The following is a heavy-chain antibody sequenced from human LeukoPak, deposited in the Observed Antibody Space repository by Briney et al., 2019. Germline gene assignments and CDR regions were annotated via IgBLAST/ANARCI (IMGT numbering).Heavy chain of an antibody. CDR3: ARGQGATVPQVGKNWFDP. V-gene: IGHV4-38-2*02. Sequence: SETLSLTCTVSGYSISSGYYWGWIRQPPGKGLEWIGSIYHSGSTYYNPSLKSRVTISVDTSKNQFSLKLSSVTVADTAIYYCARGQGATVPQVGKNWFDPWGQGTRVTDSS. CDR2: IYHSGST. J-gene: IGHJ5*02. CDR1: GYSISSGYY. D-gene: IGHD1-26*01.